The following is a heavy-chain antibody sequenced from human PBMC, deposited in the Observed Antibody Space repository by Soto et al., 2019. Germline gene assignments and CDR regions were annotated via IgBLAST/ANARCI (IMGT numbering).Heavy chain of an antibody. V-gene: IGHV4-59*08. Sequence: QVQLQESGPGLVKPSETLSLSCTVSGGSISSYYWSWFRQSPGKRMEWIGYVHHSWGSSYNPSLQRRVAISLDTSKSQFSLKVTSVTATATAVYYCARQGFGPLHGLVDVWGQGTTVTVSS. J-gene: IGHJ6*02. CDR2: VHHSWGS. CDR3: ARQGFGPLHGLVDV. CDR1: GGSISSYY. D-gene: IGHD3-10*01.